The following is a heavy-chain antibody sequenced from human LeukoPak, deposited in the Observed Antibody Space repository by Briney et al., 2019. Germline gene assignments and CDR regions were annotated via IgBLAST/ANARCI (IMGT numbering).Heavy chain of an antibody. V-gene: IGHV1-69*04. J-gene: IGHJ5*02. CDR3: ARTSYYDFWSGYYMSANWFDP. D-gene: IGHD3-3*01. CDR1: GGTFSSYA. CDR2: IIPILGIA. Sequence: GASVKVSCKASGGTFSSYAISWVRQAPGQGLEWMGRIIPILGIANYAQKFQGRVTITADKSTSTAYMELSSLRSEDTAVYYCARTSYYDFWSGYYMSANWFDPWGQGTLVTVSS.